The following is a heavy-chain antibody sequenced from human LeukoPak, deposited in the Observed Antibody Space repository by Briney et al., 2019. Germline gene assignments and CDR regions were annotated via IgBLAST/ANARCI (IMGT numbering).Heavy chain of an antibody. CDR2: INSDGINT. Sequence: PGGSLRLSCAASGFTFSNYWMHWVRQAPGKGLVWVSRINSDGINTSYADSVKGRFTISRDNAKNTLNLQMNSLRAEDTAVYYCAGDLGQYYDTSDKWFDPWGQGTLVTVSS. J-gene: IGHJ5*02. CDR1: GFTFSNYW. CDR3: AGDLGQYYDTSDKWFDP. V-gene: IGHV3-74*01. D-gene: IGHD3-22*01.